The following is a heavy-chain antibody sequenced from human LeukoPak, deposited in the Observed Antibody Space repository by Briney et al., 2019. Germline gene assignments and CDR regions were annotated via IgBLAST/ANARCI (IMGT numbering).Heavy chain of an antibody. D-gene: IGHD5-18*01. CDR2: ISAYNGNT. J-gene: IGHJ4*02. V-gene: IGHV1-18*01. CDR1: GYTFTSYG. Sequence: ASVKVSCKASGYTFTSYGISWVRQAPGQGLEWMGWISAYNGNTNYAQKLQGRVTMTTDTSTSTAYMELRSLRSDDTAVYYCARALLKTAASDFDYWGQGTLVTVSS. CDR3: ARALLKTAASDFDY.